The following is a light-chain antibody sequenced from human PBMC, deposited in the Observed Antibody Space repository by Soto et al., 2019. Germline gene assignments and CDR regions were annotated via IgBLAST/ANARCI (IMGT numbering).Light chain of an antibody. CDR1: SSNIGSYT. V-gene: IGLV1-44*01. CDR2: GQN. CDR3: AVWDDCLHSRV. Sequence: QSVLTQPPSASGTPGQRVTISCSGSSSNIGSYTVNWYQQLPGTAPKLLSYGQNQRPSGVPDRFSGSKSGTSASLAISGLQSEDEADYYCAVWDDCLHSRVFGGGTKVTVL. J-gene: IGLJ3*02.